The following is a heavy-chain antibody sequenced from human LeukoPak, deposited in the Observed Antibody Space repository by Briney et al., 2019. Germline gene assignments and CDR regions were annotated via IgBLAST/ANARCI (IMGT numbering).Heavy chain of an antibody. D-gene: IGHD3-3*01. J-gene: IGHJ6*03. V-gene: IGHV3-20*04. CDR2: INWNGGST. CDR3: ARDGHGNFWRARRTYYMDV. Sequence: PGGSLRLSCAASGFTFDDYGMSWVRQAPGKGLEWVCGINWNGGSTGYADSVKGRFTISRDNAKNSLYLQMNSLRAEDTAVYYCARDGHGNFWRARRTYYMDVWGKGTTVTVSS. CDR1: GFTFDDYG.